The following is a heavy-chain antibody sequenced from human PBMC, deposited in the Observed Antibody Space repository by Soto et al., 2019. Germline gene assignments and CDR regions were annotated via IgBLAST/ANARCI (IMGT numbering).Heavy chain of an antibody. J-gene: IGHJ6*02. Sequence: PGESLKISCKGSGYSFTSYWIGWVRQMPGKGLEWMGIIYPGDSDTRYSPSFQGQVTISADKSISTAYLQWSSLKASDTAMYYCARHAWDIVLVPAAPHYYHYRLAVWGQGATVTVAS. CDR2: IYPGDSDT. D-gene: IGHD2-2*01. CDR3: ARHAWDIVLVPAAPHYYHYRLAV. V-gene: IGHV5-51*01. CDR1: GYSFTSYW.